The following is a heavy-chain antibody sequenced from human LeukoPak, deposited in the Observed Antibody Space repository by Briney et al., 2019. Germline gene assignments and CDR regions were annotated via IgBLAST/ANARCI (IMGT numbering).Heavy chain of an antibody. J-gene: IGHJ4*02. CDR1: GFTFSSYS. CDR2: ISSSSSYI. D-gene: IGHD3-10*01. Sequence: PGGSLRLSCAASGFTFSSYSMNWVRQAPGKGLEWVSSISSSSSYIYYADSVKGRFTISRDNAKNSLYLQMNSLRVEDTAVYYCARGYYGTSGTLDYWGQGTLVTVSS. CDR3: ARGYYGTSGTLDY. V-gene: IGHV3-21*01.